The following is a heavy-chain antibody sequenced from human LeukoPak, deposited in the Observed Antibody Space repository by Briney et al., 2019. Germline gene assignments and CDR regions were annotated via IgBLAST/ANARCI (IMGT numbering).Heavy chain of an antibody. J-gene: IGHJ4*02. CDR1: GFTFSSYS. CDR3: ARDLTGFGEFDY. Sequence: GGSLRLSCAASGFTFSSYSMNWVRQAPGKGLEWVSSISSSSSYIYYADSVKGRFTISRDNAKNSLYLQMNSPRAEDTAVYYCARDLTGFGEFDYWGQGTLVTVSS. CDR2: ISSSSSYI. D-gene: IGHD3-10*01. V-gene: IGHV3-21*01.